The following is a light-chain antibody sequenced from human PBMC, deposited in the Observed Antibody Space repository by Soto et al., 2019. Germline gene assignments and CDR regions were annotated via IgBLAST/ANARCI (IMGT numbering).Light chain of an antibody. J-gene: IGKJ1*01. Sequence: EIVLTQSPAALSLSPGERATLSCRASQSVSSCLAWYQHKPGQAPRLLIYDASNRATGIPARFSGSGSGTDFILTISSLEPADIAVYYCQQSSNWPLTFGPGTKVEIK. CDR2: DAS. CDR3: QQSSNWPLT. V-gene: IGKV3-11*01. CDR1: QSVSSC.